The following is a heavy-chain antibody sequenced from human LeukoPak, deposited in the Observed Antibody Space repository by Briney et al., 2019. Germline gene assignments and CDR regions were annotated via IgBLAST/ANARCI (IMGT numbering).Heavy chain of an antibody. CDR2: IYYTGST. V-gene: IGHV4-59*12. CDR1: GGAISTYY. CDR3: AKVSSHYDAFDI. Sequence: PSETLSLTCTVSGGAISTYYWSWIRQTPGMGLEWIGYIYYTGSTNYNPSLKSRVSLSIDTSKNQFSLKLSSVTAADMAVYYCAKVSSHYDAFDIWGQGTEVTVSS. J-gene: IGHJ3*02.